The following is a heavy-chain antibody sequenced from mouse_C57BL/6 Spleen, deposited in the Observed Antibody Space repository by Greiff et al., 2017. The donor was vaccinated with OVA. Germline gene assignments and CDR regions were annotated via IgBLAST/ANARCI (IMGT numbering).Heavy chain of an antibody. Sequence: QVQLQQSGAELVKPGASVKMSCKASGYTFTSYWITWVKQRPGQGLEWIGDIYPGSGSTNYNEKFKSKATLTVDTSSSTAYMQLRSLTSEDSAVYCGAEGVTTAGGAYWGQGTLVTVSA. D-gene: IGHD2-2*01. V-gene: IGHV1-55*01. CDR3: AEGVTTAGGAY. CDR1: GYTFTSYW. CDR2: IYPGSGST. J-gene: IGHJ3*01.